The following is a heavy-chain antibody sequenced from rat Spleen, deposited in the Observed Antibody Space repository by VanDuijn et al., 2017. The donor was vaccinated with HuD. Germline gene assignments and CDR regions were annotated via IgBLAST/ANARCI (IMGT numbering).Heavy chain of an antibody. CDR2: ISYDGSNT. Sequence: EVQLVESDGGLVQPGRSLKLSCAASGFTFSDYYMAWVRQAPTKGLEWVANISYDGSNTFYRDSVKGRFTISRDPAKNTLYLQMDSLRSEDTATYYCSRDGLYYWGQGVMVTVSS. V-gene: IGHV5-29*01. CDR3: SRDGLYY. D-gene: IGHD4-1*01. J-gene: IGHJ2*01. CDR1: GFTFSDYY.